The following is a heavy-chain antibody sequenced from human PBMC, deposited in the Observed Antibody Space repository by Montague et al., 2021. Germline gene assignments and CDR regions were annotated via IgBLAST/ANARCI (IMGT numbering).Heavy chain of an antibody. J-gene: IGHJ4*02. V-gene: IGHV3-74*01. CDR1: GFTFSSYV. D-gene: IGHD7-27*01. Sequence: SLRLSCAASGFTFSSYVMHWVRQAPRKGLVWVSRISHDGTVTTYADSVKGRFTISRDNAKNTLFLQMNSLRAEDTAVYYCTRDVNWDLFDYWGQGALVTVSS. CDR3: TRDVNWDLFDY. CDR2: ISHDGTVT.